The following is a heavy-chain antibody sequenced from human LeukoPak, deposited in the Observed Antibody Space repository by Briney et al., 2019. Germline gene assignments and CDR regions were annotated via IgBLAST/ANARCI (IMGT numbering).Heavy chain of an antibody. CDR1: GFTVSSNS. CDR2: IYSGST. V-gene: IGHV3-53*01. J-gene: IGHJ4*02. D-gene: IGHD4/OR15-4a*01. CDR3: ARRAGAYSHPYDY. Sequence: GGSLRLSCTVSGFTVSSNSMSWVRQAPGKGLEWVSFIYSGSTHYSDSVKGRFTISRDNSKNTLYLQMNSLRTEDTAVYYCARRAGAYSHPYDYWGQGTLVTVSS.